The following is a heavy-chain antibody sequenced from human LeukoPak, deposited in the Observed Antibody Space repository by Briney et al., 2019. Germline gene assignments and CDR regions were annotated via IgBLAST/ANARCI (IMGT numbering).Heavy chain of an antibody. CDR3: ARGPRYCSGGSCYDY. CDR1: GGSISSFY. Sequence: SETLSLTCTVSGGSISSFYWSWIRQPPGQGLEWIGYIYYSGTTNYNPSLKSRVTISVDTSKNQFSLKLSSVTAADTAVYYCARGPRYCSGGSCYDYWGQGTLVTVSS. V-gene: IGHV4-59*01. D-gene: IGHD2-15*01. CDR2: IYYSGTT. J-gene: IGHJ4*02.